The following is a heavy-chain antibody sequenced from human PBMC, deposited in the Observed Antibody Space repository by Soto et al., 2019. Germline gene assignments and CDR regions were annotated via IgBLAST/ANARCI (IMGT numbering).Heavy chain of an antibody. D-gene: IGHD2-8*01. CDR1: GYTFTSYS. J-gene: IGHJ4*02. CDR3: AKGYCTNGVCSDY. CDR2: INAGNGNT. V-gene: IGHV1-3*01. Sequence: QVQLVQSGAEVKKPGASVKVSCKASGYTFTSYSMHLVRQAPGQRLEWMGWINAGNGNTKYSQKFQGRVTITRDTSASKAYMELSSLRTEATAVYYCAKGYCTNGVCSDYWGQGTLVTVSS.